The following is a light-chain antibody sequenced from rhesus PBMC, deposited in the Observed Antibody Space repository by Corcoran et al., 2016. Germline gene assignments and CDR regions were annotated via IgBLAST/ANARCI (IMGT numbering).Light chain of an antibody. CDR3: QQGYSPPYS. CDR2: DAT. V-gene: IGKV1-18*01. J-gene: IGKJ2*01. CDR1: QGISRW. Sequence: DIQMTQSPSSLSASVGDKVTITCRASQGISRWLAWYQQKPGTAPDLLIYDATSLQSGVPSRFSGSGSGTDYTLTISSLQPEAFATYYCQQGYSPPYSFGQGTKVEIK.